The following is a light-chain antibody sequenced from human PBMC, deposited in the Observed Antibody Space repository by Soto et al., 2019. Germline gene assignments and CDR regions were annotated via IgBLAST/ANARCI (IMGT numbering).Light chain of an antibody. CDR2: DAS. J-gene: IGKJ5*01. CDR1: QSVSSN. CDR3: QQYKSWPYT. V-gene: IGKV3D-15*01. Sequence: EIVMTQSPATLSVSPGERATLSCRASQSVSSNFAWYQQKPGQAPRLLIYDASSRATGVPDRFSGSGSGTDFTLTITGLQSEDFAVYYCQQYKSWPYTFGQGTRLEIK.